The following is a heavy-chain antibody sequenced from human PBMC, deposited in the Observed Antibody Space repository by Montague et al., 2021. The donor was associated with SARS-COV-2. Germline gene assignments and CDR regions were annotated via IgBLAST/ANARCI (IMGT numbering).Heavy chain of an antibody. D-gene: IGHD6-19*01. CDR3: ARDKGWLVSTGFSYGMDV. J-gene: IGHJ6*02. Sequence: SETLSLTCSVSGDSISSYYYSWIRQPPGKGLEWIGHVYHSGATNYNPSLRSRVIILLDRSKKQVSLKVISVTAADTGVYFCARDKGWLVSTGFSYGMDVWGPRTMISVAS. V-gene: IGHV4-59*01. CDR1: GDSISSYY. CDR2: VYHSGAT.